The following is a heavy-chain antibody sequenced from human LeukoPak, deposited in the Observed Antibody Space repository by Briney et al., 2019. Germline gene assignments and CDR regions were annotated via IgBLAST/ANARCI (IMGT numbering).Heavy chain of an antibody. J-gene: IGHJ5*02. CDR3: ASLGTLRS. CDR1: GVSVSSSSYY. CDR2: ISYSGTN. Sequence: SETLSLTCTVSGVSVSSSSYYWGWIRQPPGKGLGWIGSISYSGTNYNNPSLKSRVSISIDTSKNQFSVKLTSVTVADTAMYYCASLGTLRSWGQGTLVTVSS. V-gene: IGHV4-39*01. D-gene: IGHD7-27*01.